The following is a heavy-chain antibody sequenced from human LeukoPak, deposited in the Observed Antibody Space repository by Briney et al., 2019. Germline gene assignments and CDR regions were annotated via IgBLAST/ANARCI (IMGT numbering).Heavy chain of an antibody. CDR3: ARENSGGGNIYYRGHYFDY. D-gene: IGHD3-22*01. Sequence: PSETLSLTCTVSGGSINNTIFYWGWIRQPPGKGLEWIGTVYYSGINYSSPSLKSRVTLSVDTSKNQFSLNLSSVTAADTAVYFCARENSGGGNIYYRGHYFDYWGQGTLVTVSS. V-gene: IGHV4-39*07. CDR1: GGSINNTIFY. CDR2: VYYSGIN. J-gene: IGHJ4*02.